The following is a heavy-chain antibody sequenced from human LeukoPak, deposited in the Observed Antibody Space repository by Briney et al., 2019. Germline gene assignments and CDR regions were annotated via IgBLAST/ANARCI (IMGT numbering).Heavy chain of an antibody. CDR1: GYTFTSYY. Sequence: ASVKVSCKASGYTFTSYYMHWVRQAPGQGLEGMGIISPSGGSTSYAQKFQGRVTMPRDTSTSTVYMELSSLRSEDTAVYYCARRDGIVGATPRYYYFDYWGQGTLVTVSS. CDR2: ISPSGGST. V-gene: IGHV1-46*01. D-gene: IGHD1-26*01. J-gene: IGHJ4*02. CDR3: ARRDGIVGATPRYYYFDY.